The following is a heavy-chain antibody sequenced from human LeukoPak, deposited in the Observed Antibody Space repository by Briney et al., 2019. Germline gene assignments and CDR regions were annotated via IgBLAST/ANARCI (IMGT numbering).Heavy chain of an antibody. CDR3: ARTPLSDFRYYCCYYMDV. J-gene: IGHJ6*03. D-gene: IGHD1-14*01. CDR1: GYTFTSYG. Sequence: ASVKVSCKASGYTFTSYGISWVRQAPGQGLEWMGWISAYNGNTNYAQKLQGRVTMTTDTSTSTAYMELRSLRSDDTAVYYCARTPLSDFRYYCCYYMDVWGKGTTVTISS. CDR2: ISAYNGNT. V-gene: IGHV1-18*01.